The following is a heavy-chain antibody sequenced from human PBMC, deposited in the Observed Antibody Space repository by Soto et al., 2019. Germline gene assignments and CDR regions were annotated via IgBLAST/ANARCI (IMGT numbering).Heavy chain of an antibody. J-gene: IGHJ4*02. V-gene: IGHV3-74*01. D-gene: IGHD6-19*01. CDR3: ARESVSSGWYYFDY. Sequence: PGGSLRLSCAASGFTFSSYWMHWVRQAPGKGLVWVSRINSDGSSTSYADSVKGRFTISRDNAKNTLYLQMNSLRAEDTAVYYCARESVSSGWYYFDYWGQGTLVTVSS. CDR2: INSDGSST. CDR1: GFTFSSYW.